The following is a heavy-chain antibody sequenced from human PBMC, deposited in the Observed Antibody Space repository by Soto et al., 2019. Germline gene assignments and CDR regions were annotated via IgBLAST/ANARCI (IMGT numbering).Heavy chain of an antibody. Sequence: ASVKVSCKVSGYTLTELSMHWVRQAPGQRLEWMGWINAGNGNTKYSQKFQGRVTITRDTSASTAYMELSSLRSEDTAVYYCARDIRIAAAGSFDYWGQGTLVTVSS. CDR1: GYTLTELS. D-gene: IGHD6-13*01. V-gene: IGHV1-3*01. CDR2: INAGNGNT. J-gene: IGHJ4*02. CDR3: ARDIRIAAAGSFDY.